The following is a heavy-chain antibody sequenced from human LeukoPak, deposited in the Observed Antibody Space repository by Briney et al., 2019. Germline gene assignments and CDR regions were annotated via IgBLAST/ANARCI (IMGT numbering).Heavy chain of an antibody. V-gene: IGHV4-4*02. J-gene: IGHJ4*02. Sequence: PSGTLSLTCAVSGASISGTNWWSWVRQPPGKGLEWIGEIYQSGSTNYNPSLKSRVTISVDKSKNQFSLKLYSVTAADTAVYYCARGLMTTGRSNFDYWGQGTLVTVSS. CDR1: GASISGTNW. D-gene: IGHD4-17*01. CDR2: IYQSGST. CDR3: ARGLMTTGRSNFDY.